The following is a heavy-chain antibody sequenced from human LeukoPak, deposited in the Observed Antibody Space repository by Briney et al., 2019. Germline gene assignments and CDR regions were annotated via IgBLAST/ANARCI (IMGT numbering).Heavy chain of an antibody. D-gene: IGHD5-18*01. CDR3: ARNTDY. J-gene: IGHJ4*02. V-gene: IGHV2-70*04. CDR1: GFSLSSSGVR. CDR2: IDWDDDK. Sequence: ESGPTLVNPTQTLTLTCTFSGFSLSSSGVRVSWIRQPPGKALEWLARIDWDDDKFYTTSLKTRLTISKDTSKNQVVLTMTNMDPVDTVTYYCARNTDYWGQGTLVTVSS.